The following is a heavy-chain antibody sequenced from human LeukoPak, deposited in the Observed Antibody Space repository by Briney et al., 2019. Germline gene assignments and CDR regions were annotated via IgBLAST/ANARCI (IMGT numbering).Heavy chain of an antibody. CDR2: ISYDGSNK. CDR3: AKGRRGGRGTSYNSPFYY. J-gene: IGHJ4*02. V-gene: IGHV3-30*18. Sequence: GGPLRLSCAASGFPFSSYCMHWVRPAPAKGLEWVAVISYDGSNKYHADSVKSRFTISRDNSNNTLYLQMNSLRAEYTAVYYCAKGRRGGRGTSYNSPFYYWGQGTLVTVSS. CDR1: GFPFSSYC. D-gene: IGHD5-24*01.